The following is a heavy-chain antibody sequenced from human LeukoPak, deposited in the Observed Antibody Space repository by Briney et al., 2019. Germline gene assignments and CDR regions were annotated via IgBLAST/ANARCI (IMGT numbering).Heavy chain of an antibody. CDR3: ARGRPVDTAIPEPYYYYGMDV. V-gene: IGHV3-21*01. CDR2: ISSSSSYI. CDR1: GFTFSSYS. D-gene: IGHD5-18*01. J-gene: IGHJ6*02. Sequence: GGSLRLSCAASGFTFSSYSMNWVRQAPGKGLEWVSSISSSSSYIYYADSVKGRFTISRDNAKNSLYLQMNSLRAEDTAVYYCARGRPVDTAIPEPYYYYGMDVWGQGTTVTVSS.